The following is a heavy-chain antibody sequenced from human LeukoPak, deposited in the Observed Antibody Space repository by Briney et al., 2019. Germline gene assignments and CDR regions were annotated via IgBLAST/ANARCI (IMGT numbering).Heavy chain of an antibody. CDR1: GFTFSSYA. V-gene: IGHV3-23*01. CDR3: AGEIGDCSSTSCPFVY. CDR2: ISGSGGST. Sequence: GGSLRLSCAASGFTFSSYAMSWVRQAPGKGPEWVSAISGSGGSTYYADSVKGRFTISRDNSKNTLYLQMNSLRAEDTAVYYCAGEIGDCSSTSCPFVYWGQGTPVTVSS. D-gene: IGHD2-2*01. J-gene: IGHJ4*02.